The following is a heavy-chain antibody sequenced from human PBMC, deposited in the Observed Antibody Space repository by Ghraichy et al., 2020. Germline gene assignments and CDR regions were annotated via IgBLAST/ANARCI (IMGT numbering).Heavy chain of an antibody. CDR3: ARGFGIAARYFDY. Sequence: SETLSLTCAVSGGSFSGYYWSWIRQSPEKGLEWIGEITHSGSSNYNPSLKSRVTISIDTSKNQFSLRLSSVTAADTAVYYCARGFGIAARYFDYWGQGTLVTVSS. CDR1: GGSFSGYY. CDR2: ITHSGSS. V-gene: IGHV4-34*01. J-gene: IGHJ4*02. D-gene: IGHD6-6*01.